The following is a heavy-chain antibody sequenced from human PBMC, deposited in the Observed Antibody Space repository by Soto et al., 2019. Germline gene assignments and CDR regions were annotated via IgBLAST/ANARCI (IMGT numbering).Heavy chain of an antibody. Sequence: EVQLVESGGGLVKPGGSLRLSCAASGFTFSSYSMNWVRQAPGKGLEWVSSISSSSSYIYYADSVKGRFTISRDKAKNSLYLQMNSLRAEDTAVYYCARGRFGEFLDAFDIWGQGTMVTVSS. V-gene: IGHV3-21*01. CDR3: ARGRFGEFLDAFDI. CDR1: GFTFSSYS. J-gene: IGHJ3*02. CDR2: ISSSSSYI. D-gene: IGHD3-10*01.